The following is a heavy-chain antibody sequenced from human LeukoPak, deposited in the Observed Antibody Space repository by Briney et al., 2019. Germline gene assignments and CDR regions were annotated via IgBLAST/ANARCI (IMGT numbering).Heavy chain of an antibody. V-gene: IGHV3-7*01. Sequence: GGPLRLSCSASGFTFRNFWMTWVRQVPGKGLEWVANINQDVSQRYYVDSLKDRFTISRDNAKSSLYLQTNSLTPEDTGIYYCVRGYRNQWELWAWGQGTLVTVSS. CDR3: VRGYRNQWELWA. D-gene: IGHD1-26*01. J-gene: IGHJ5*02. CDR1: GFTFRNFW. CDR2: INQDVSQR.